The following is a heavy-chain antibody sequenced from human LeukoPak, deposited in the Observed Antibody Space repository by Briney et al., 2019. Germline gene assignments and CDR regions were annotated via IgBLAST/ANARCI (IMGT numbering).Heavy chain of an antibody. V-gene: IGHV1-2*02. J-gene: IGHJ4*02. D-gene: IGHD3-22*01. CDR3: ARVNYYDSSGSYTGYFDY. Sequence: ASVKVSCKASGYTFTGYYMHWVRQAPGQGFEWMGWINPNSGGTNYAQKFQGRVTMTRDTSISTAYMELSRLRSDDTAVYYCARVNYYDSSGSYTGYFDYWGQGTLVTVSS. CDR2: INPNSGGT. CDR1: GYTFTGYY.